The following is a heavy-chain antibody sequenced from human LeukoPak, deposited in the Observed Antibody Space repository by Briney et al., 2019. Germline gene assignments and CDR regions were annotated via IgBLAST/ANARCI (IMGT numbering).Heavy chain of an antibody. J-gene: IGHJ5*02. V-gene: IGHV2-5*02. Sequence: SGPTLVNPTQTLTLTCTISGFSLSTSGVGVAWIRQPPGKALEWLALIYWDDDKRYSPSLKSRLPITKDTSKNQVVLTMTNMDPVDTATYYCAHRTSMVRGIMSYNWFDPWGQGTLVTVSS. CDR2: IYWDDDK. D-gene: IGHD3-10*01. CDR3: AHRTSMVRGIMSYNWFDP. CDR1: GFSLSTSGVG.